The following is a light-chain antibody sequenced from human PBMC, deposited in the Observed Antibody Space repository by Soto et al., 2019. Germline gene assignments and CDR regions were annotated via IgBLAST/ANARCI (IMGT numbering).Light chain of an antibody. CDR3: QQYGYSPWT. CDR2: GAS. Sequence: EIVLTQSPGTLSLSPGERATLSCRASQSVSNYLAWYQQKPGQAPRLLIYGASRRATGIPDRFSGSGSGTDFTLTISRLEPEDFAVYYCQQYGYSPWTFGQGTKVDIK. CDR1: QSVSNY. J-gene: IGKJ1*01. V-gene: IGKV3-20*01.